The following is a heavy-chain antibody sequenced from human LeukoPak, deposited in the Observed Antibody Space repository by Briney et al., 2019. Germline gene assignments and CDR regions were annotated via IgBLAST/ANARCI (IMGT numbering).Heavy chain of an antibody. J-gene: IGHJ6*02. CDR2: IGTAGDT. V-gene: IGHV3-13*01. D-gene: IGHD3-16*01. CDR1: GFTFSSYD. CDR3: ARTLPVGDYYYGMDV. Sequence: PGRSLRLSCAASGFTFSSYDMHWVRQATGKGLEWVSAIGTAGDTYYPGSVKGRFTISRENAKNSLYLQMNSLRAGDTAVYYCARTLPVGDYYYGMDVWGQGTTVTVSS.